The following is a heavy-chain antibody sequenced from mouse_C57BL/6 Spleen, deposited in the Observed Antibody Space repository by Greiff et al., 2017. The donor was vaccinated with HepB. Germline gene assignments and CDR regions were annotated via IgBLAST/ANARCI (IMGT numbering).Heavy chain of an antibody. Sequence: VQLQQPGAELVKPGASVKVSCKASGYTFTSYWMHWVKQRPGQGLEWIGRIHPSDSDTNYNEKFKSKATLTVDTSSSTAYMQLSSLTSEDSAVYYCARSSYYYGSSYYVWGTGTTVTVSS. J-gene: IGHJ1*03. V-gene: IGHV1-74*01. CDR1: GYTFTSYW. CDR3: ARSSYYYGSSYYV. D-gene: IGHD1-1*01. CDR2: IHPSDSDT.